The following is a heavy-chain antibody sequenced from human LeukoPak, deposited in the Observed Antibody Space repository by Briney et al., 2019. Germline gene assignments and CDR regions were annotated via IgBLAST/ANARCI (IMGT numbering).Heavy chain of an antibody. V-gene: IGHV4-59*01. D-gene: IGHD3-10*01. CDR2: IYYSGST. Sequence: PSETLFLTCTVSGGSISSYYWSWIRQPPGKGLEWIGYIYYSGSTNYNPSLKSRVTISVDTSKNQFSLKLSSVTAADTAVYYCARGVSYGSGSYLVWFDPWGQGTLVTVSP. CDR3: ARGVSYGSGSYLVWFDP. J-gene: IGHJ5*02. CDR1: GGSISSYY.